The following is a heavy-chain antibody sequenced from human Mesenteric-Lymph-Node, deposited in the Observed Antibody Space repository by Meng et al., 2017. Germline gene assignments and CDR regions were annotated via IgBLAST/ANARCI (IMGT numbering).Heavy chain of an antibody. D-gene: IGHD4-17*01. V-gene: IGHV4-34*01. CDR3: VRRYGASAYNWFDP. CDR1: VGSFSGYY. J-gene: IGHJ5*02. CDR2: INHSGST. Sequence: QLPEWGAGLVESSAPLSLICAVYVGSFSGYYWSWIRQPPGKGLEWIGEINHSGSTNYNPSLKSRVNISVDTSKNQFSLKLSSVTAADTAVYYCVRRYGASAYNWFDPWGQGTLVTVSS.